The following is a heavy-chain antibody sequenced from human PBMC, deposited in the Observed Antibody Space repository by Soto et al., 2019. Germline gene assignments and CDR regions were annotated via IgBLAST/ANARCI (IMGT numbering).Heavy chain of an antibody. V-gene: IGHV3-15*07. D-gene: IGHD2-2*01. CDR3: TTERDIVVVPSAIAY. CDR1: GFTFSNGW. Sequence: EVQLVESGGGLVKPGGSLRLSCVASGFTFSNGWMNWVRQAPGKGLEWVGRIKSEADGGTTDYAAPVKGRFIISRDYSENTLYLQMNSLKTEDTAVYYCTTERDIVVVPSAIAYWGQGILVTVSS. J-gene: IGHJ4*02. CDR2: IKSEADGGTT.